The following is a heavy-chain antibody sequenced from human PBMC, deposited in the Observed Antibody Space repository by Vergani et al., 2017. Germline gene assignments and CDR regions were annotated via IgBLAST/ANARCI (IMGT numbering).Heavy chain of an antibody. CDR2: IYYSGRT. CDR3: ARGPLNSNYYDFWSGPRGIGHGDY. D-gene: IGHD3-3*01. V-gene: IGHV4-31*03. J-gene: IGHJ4*02. CDR1: GGSISSGGYY. Sequence: QVQLQESGPGLVKPSQTLSLTCTVSGGSISSGGYYWSWIRQHPGKGLEWIGYIYYSGRTYYNPSLKSRVTISVDTSKNQFSLKMSSVTAAETAVYYCARGPLNSNYYDFWSGPRGIGHGDYWGQGTLVTVSS.